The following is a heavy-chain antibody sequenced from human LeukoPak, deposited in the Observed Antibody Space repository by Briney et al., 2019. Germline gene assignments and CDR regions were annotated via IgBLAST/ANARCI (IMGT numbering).Heavy chain of an antibody. D-gene: IGHD1-26*01. CDR1: GGSISSSNYY. Sequence: PSQTLSLTCTVPGGSISSSNYYWSWIRQPAGKGLEWIGRIYTSGTTNYNPSLKSRVTISIDTSKNQFSLKLSSVTAADTAVYYCAISSGSYDYWGQGTLVTVSS. V-gene: IGHV4-61*02. J-gene: IGHJ4*02. CDR2: IYTSGTT. CDR3: AISSGSYDY.